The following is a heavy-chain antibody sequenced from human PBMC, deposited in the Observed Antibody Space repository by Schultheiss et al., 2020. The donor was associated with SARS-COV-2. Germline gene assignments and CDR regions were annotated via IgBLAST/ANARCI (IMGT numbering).Heavy chain of an antibody. V-gene: IGHV4-59*12. Sequence: SETLSLTCTVSGGSISSYYWSWIRQPPGKGLEWIGSIYHSGSTNYNPSLKSRVTISVDTSKNQFSLKLSSVTAADTAVYYCARAQQLVPYYYYYMDVWGKGTTVTVSS. CDR1: GGSISSYY. D-gene: IGHD6-13*01. CDR3: ARAQQLVPYYYYYMDV. J-gene: IGHJ6*03. CDR2: IYHSGST.